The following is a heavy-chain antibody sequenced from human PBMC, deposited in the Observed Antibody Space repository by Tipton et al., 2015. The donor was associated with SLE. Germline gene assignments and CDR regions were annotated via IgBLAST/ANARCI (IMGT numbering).Heavy chain of an antibody. CDR1: GGSFSSYT. CDR2: IIPILGVA. CDR3: ARDDGSRSSCIFDY. J-gene: IGHJ4*02. V-gene: IGHV1-69*09. Sequence: QVQLVQSGAEVKKPGSSVKVSCKTSGGSFSSYTVSWVRQAPGQGLEWMGRIIPILGVANYAQKFQGRVTITADKSTSTAYLELSSLRSEDTAIYYCARDDGSRSSCIFDYWGQGTLVTVPP. D-gene: IGHD3-10*01.